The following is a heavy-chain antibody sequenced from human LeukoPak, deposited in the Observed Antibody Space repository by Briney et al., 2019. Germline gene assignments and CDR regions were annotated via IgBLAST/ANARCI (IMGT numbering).Heavy chain of an antibody. Sequence: GGSLRLSCAASGFTFSSYGMPWVRQAPGKGLEWVAVISYDGSNKYYADSVKGRFTISRDNSKNTLYLQMNSLRAEDTAVYYCAKVTTGTTSDYWGQGTLVTVSS. CDR1: GFTFSSYG. D-gene: IGHD1-7*01. CDR2: ISYDGSNK. V-gene: IGHV3-30*18. CDR3: AKVTTGTTSDY. J-gene: IGHJ4*02.